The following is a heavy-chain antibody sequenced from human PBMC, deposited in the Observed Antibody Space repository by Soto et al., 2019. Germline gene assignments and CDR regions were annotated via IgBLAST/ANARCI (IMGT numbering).Heavy chain of an antibody. CDR1: GGSFSGYY. CDR3: ARGELDIVVVPASAYHYYLLDV. CDR2: INHSGST. J-gene: IGHJ6*02. D-gene: IGHD2-2*03. Sequence: PPETLSLTCAVYGGSFSGYYWSWIRQPPGKGLEWIWEINHSGSTNYNPFLKSRVTISVDTSKNQFSLKLSSVTAADTAVYYCARGELDIVVVPASAYHYYLLDVWGQGTTVTGSS. V-gene: IGHV4-34*01.